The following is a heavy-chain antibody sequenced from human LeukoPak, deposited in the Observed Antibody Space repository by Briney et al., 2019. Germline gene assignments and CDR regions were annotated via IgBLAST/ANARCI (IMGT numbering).Heavy chain of an antibody. V-gene: IGHV4-34*01. CDR2: INHSGST. CDR3: ARGAPYYDFWSGYLNWFDP. CDR1: GGSFSGYY. J-gene: IGHJ5*02. Sequence: SETLSLTCAVYGGSFSGYYWSWIRQPPGKGLEWIGEINHSGSTNYNPSLKSRVTISVDTSKNQFSLKLSSVTAADTGVYYCARGAPYYDFWSGYLNWFDPWGQGTLVTVSS. D-gene: IGHD3-3*01.